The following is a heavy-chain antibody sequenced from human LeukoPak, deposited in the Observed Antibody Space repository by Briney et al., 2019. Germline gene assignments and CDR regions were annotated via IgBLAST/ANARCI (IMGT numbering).Heavy chain of an antibody. CDR1: GFTVSSNY. D-gene: IGHD3/OR15-3a*01. J-gene: IGHJ4*02. CDR2: IRRKVYGRTA. V-gene: IGHV3-49*04. Sequence: GGSLRLSCAASGFTVSSNYMSWVRQAPGKGLEWVGFIRRKVYGRTAEYAASVKGRFTISRDDSKSIAYLQMDSLKIEDSAVYYCTRGQGLYYWGQGTLVIVSS. CDR3: TRGQGLYY.